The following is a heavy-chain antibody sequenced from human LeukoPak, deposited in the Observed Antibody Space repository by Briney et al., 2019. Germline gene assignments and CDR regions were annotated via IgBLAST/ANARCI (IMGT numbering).Heavy chain of an antibody. CDR1: GFTFSSYA. D-gene: IGHD2-2*01. J-gene: IGHJ4*02. Sequence: PGGSLRLSCAASGFTFSSYAMSWVRQAPGKGLEWVSAISGSGGSTYYADSVKGRFTISRDNSKNTLYLQMNSLRAEDPAVYYCAKGCSSTSCYFIFDYWGQGTLVTVSS. V-gene: IGHV3-23*01. CDR3: AKGCSSTSCYFIFDY. CDR2: ISGSGGST.